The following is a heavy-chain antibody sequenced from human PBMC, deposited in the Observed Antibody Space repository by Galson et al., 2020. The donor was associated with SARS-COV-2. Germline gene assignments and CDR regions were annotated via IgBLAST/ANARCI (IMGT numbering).Heavy chain of an antibody. D-gene: IGHD3-10*01. CDR1: GITVGSRW. J-gene: IGHJ4*02. Sequence: GESLKISCAASGITVGSRWISWVRQAPGKGLEWVSLIHPAENRFYAASIKGRVTISRDTSRNTVFLQMNSLGADDTAVYYCLREGDTIYPDYWGQGTMVTVSS. CDR3: LREGDTIYPDY. V-gene: IGHV3-53*01. CDR2: IHPAENR.